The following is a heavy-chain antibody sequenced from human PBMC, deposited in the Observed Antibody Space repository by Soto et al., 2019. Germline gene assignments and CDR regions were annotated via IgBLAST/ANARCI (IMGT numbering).Heavy chain of an antibody. D-gene: IGHD5-18*01. CDR1: GYTFTNYD. V-gene: IGHV1-8*01. CDR3: ARGDPEIQLWFRAYKPPSVPFDY. J-gene: IGHJ4*02. Sequence: ASVKVSCKASGYTFTNYDINWVRHATGQGLEWMGWMNPNSGNTGYAQKLQGRVTMTRDTSINTAYMELSSLRSEDTAVYYCARGDPEIQLWFRAYKPPSVPFDYWGQGTLVTVSS. CDR2: MNPNSGNT.